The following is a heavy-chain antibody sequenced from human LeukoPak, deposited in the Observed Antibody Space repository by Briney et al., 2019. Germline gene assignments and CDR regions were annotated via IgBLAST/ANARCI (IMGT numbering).Heavy chain of an antibody. Sequence: ASVKVSCKASGYTFTGYYMHWVRQAPGQGLEWMGWINPNSGGTNYAQKFQGRATMTRDTSISTAYMELSRLRSDDTAVYYCARARLGYCSSTSCYRDYNWFDPWGQGTLVTVSS. CDR3: ARARLGYCSSTSCYRDYNWFDP. J-gene: IGHJ5*02. CDR1: GYTFTGYY. V-gene: IGHV1-2*02. D-gene: IGHD2-2*01. CDR2: INPNSGGT.